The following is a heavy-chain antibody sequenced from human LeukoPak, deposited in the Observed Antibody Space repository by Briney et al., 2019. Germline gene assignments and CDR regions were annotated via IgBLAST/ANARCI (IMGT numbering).Heavy chain of an antibody. CDR1: GFTFSSYA. CDR3: AKETKDWLSLEDY. D-gene: IGHD3-9*01. V-gene: IGHV3-23*01. J-gene: IGHJ4*02. Sequence: PRGSLRLSCAASGFTFSSYAMSWVRQAPGKRLEWVSAISGSGGSTYYADSVKGRFTISRDNSKNTLYLQMNSLRAEDTAVYYCAKETKDWLSLEDYWGQGTLVTVSS. CDR2: ISGSGGST.